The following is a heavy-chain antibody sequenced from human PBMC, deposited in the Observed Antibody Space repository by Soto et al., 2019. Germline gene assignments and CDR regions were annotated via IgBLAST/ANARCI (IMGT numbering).Heavy chain of an antibody. Sequence: QVQLVESGGGVVQPGRSLRLSCAASGFTFSSYGMHWVRQAPGKGLEWVACVTDDGLRKHYADSVKGRFTISRDISRSTLYLQMNSLTDEDTAVYYCAKPDNTGTHHLDCWGQGTLVTVSS. J-gene: IGHJ4*02. CDR3: AKPDNTGTHHLDC. D-gene: IGHD1-26*01. CDR2: VTDDGLRK. V-gene: IGHV3-30*18. CDR1: GFTFSSYG.